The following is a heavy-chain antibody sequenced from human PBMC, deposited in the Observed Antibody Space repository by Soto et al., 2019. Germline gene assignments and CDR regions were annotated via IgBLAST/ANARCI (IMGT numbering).Heavy chain of an antibody. D-gene: IGHD4-4*01. CDR3: ARLRLVDYSNYGEDY. J-gene: IGHJ4*02. CDR1: GYTFTSYA. CDR2: INVGNGNT. Sequence: QVQLVQSGAEEKKPGASVKVSCKASGYTFTSYAMHCVRQAPGQRLEWMGWINVGNGNTKYSQKFQGRVTITRDTSASTAYMELSSLRSEDTAVYYCARLRLVDYSNYGEDYWGQGTLVTVSS. V-gene: IGHV1-3*05.